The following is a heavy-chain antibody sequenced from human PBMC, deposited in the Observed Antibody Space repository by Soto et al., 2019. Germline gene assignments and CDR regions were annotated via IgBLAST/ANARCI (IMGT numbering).Heavy chain of an antibody. Sequence: GGSLRLSCAASGFTFSSYAMSWVRQAPGKGLEWVSAISGSGGSTYYADSVKGRFTISRDNSKNTLYLQMNSLRAEDTAVYYCARAHNYYDSSGYYSSPFAVWGQGTLVTVSS. D-gene: IGHD3-22*01. CDR2: ISGSGGST. V-gene: IGHV3-23*01. CDR3: ARAHNYYDSSGYYSSPFAV. CDR1: GFTFSSYA. J-gene: IGHJ4*02.